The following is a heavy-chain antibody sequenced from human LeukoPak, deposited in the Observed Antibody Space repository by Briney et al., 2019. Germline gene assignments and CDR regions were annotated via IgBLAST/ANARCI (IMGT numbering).Heavy chain of an antibody. D-gene: IGHD6-19*01. CDR2: INSDGSST. Sequence: PGGSLRLSCAASGFTFSSYWMHWVRQAPGKGLVWVSRINSDGSSTSYADSVKGRFTISRDNAKNTLYLQMNSLRAEDTAVYYCARDREQWLVPDEYFQHWGQGTLVTVSS. J-gene: IGHJ1*01. V-gene: IGHV3-74*01. CDR1: GFTFSSYW. CDR3: ARDREQWLVPDEYFQH.